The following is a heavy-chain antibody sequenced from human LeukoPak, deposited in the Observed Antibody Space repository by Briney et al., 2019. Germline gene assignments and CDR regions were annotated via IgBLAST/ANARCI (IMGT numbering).Heavy chain of an antibody. Sequence: SETLSRTCTVSGGSISSYYWSWIRQPPGKGLEWIGYMYYSGSTNYNPSLKSRVTISLDTSKNQFSLKLSSVTAADTAVYYCARRDSSGYYAYWGQGTLVTVSS. CDR1: GGSISSYY. CDR3: ARRDSSGYYAY. CDR2: MYYSGST. V-gene: IGHV4-59*08. J-gene: IGHJ4*02. D-gene: IGHD3-22*01.